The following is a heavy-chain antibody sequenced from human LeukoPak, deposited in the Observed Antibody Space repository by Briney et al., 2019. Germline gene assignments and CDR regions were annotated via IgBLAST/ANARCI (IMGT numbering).Heavy chain of an antibody. CDR2: IIAYNGNT. CDR3: AREPMDY. V-gene: IGHV1-18*01. CDR1: GYTFSNYG. Sequence: ASVKVSCKASGYTFSNYGISWVRHAPGQGLEWMGWIIAYNGNTNYAQKLQGRVTMTTDTSTSTAYMELRSLRFDDTAVYYCAREPMDYWGQGTLVTVSS. J-gene: IGHJ4*02.